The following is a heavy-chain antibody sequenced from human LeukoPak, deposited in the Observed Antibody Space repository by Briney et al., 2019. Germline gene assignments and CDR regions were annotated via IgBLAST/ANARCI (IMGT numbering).Heavy chain of an antibody. CDR2: ISNSGSII. CDR3: AIDPQGAAFDI. V-gene: IGHV3-48*03. Sequence: GGSLRLSCAASGFTFSSYEMNWVRQAPGKGLEWVSYISNSGSIIYYADSVKGRFTISRDNAKNSLYLQMNSLRAEDTAVYYCAIDPQGAAFDIGGQGTMVTVSA. D-gene: IGHD3-16*01. J-gene: IGHJ3*02. CDR1: GFTFSSYE.